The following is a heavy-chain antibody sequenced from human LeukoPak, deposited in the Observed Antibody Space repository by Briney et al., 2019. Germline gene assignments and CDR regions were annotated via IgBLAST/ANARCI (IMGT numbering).Heavy chain of an antibody. CDR3: AREDWNYDGYFDY. D-gene: IGHD1-7*01. CDR2: ISYDGSNK. Sequence: GRSLGLSCAASGFTFSSYAMHWVRQAPGKGLEWVAVISYDGSNKYYADSVKGRFTISRDNSKNTLYLQMNSLRAEDTAVYYCAREDWNYDGYFDYWGQGTLVTVSS. V-gene: IGHV3-30-3*01. J-gene: IGHJ4*02. CDR1: GFTFSSYA.